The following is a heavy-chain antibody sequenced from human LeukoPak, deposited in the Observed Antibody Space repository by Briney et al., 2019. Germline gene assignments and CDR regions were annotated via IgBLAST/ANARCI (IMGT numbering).Heavy chain of an antibody. J-gene: IGHJ4*02. CDR1: GYSISSGYY. CDR3: AREWELLLGYFDY. V-gene: IGHV4-38-2*02. D-gene: IGHD1-26*01. Sequence: PSETLSLTCTVSGYSISSGYYWGWIRQPPGKGLEWIGSIYYSGSTYYNPSLKSRVTISVDTSKNQFSLKLSSVTAADTAVYYCAREWELLLGYFDYWGQGTLVTVSS. CDR2: IYYSGST.